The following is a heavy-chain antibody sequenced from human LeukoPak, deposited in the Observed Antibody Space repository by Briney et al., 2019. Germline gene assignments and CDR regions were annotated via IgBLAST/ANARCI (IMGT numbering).Heavy chain of an antibody. V-gene: IGHV4-61*01. D-gene: IGHD3-22*01. CDR1: SGSVSGGSYY. CDR2: IYDSGSA. CDR3: ARDEDNSGRYYYYMDV. Sequence: SETLSLTCTDSSGSVSGGSYYWNWIRHPPRKGLEWIGYIYDSGSANYNPSLKSRVTISIDTSKTQFSLKLSSVTAADTAVYYCARDEDNSGRYYYYMDVWGKGTTVTVSS. J-gene: IGHJ6*03.